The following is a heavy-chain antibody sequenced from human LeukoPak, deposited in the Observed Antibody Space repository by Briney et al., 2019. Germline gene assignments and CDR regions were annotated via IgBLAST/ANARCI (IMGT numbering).Heavy chain of an antibody. Sequence: GGSLRLSCAASGFTFSSYAMSWVRQAPGKGLEWVSAISGSGGSTYYADSVKGRFTISRDNSKNTLYLQMNSLRAEDTAVYYCARNLDYYDSSGYSYYFDYWGQGTLVTVSS. J-gene: IGHJ4*02. D-gene: IGHD3-22*01. CDR1: GFTFSSYA. CDR2: ISGSGGST. CDR3: ARNLDYYDSSGYSYYFDY. V-gene: IGHV3-23*01.